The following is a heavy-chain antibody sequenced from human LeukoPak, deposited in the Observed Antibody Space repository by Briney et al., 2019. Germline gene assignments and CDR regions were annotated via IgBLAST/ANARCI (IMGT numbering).Heavy chain of an antibody. J-gene: IGHJ4*02. CDR1: GYTFTSYG. Sequence: ASVKVSCKASGYTFTSYGISWVRQAPGQGLEWMGWIGAYNGNTNYAQKLQGRVTMTTDTSTSTAYMELRSLRSDDTAVYYCARSLGDYCSGGSCYLDYWGQGTLVTVSS. CDR3: ARSLGDYCSGGSCYLDY. CDR2: IGAYNGNT. V-gene: IGHV1-18*01. D-gene: IGHD2-15*01.